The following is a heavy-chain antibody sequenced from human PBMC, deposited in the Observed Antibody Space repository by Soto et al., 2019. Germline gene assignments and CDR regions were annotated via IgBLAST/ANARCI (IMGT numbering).Heavy chain of an antibody. J-gene: IGHJ6*02. D-gene: IGHD3-3*01. CDR2: IWYDGSNK. Sequence: PGGSLRLSCAASGFTFSNYGMHWVRQAPGKGLEWVAVIWYDGSNKYYADSVKGRFTISRDNSKNTLYLQMNSLRAEDTAVYYCAKGTYDFWSGYYLEAPDVWGQGTTVTVSS. V-gene: IGHV3-33*06. CDR3: AKGTYDFWSGYYLEAPDV. CDR1: GFTFSNYG.